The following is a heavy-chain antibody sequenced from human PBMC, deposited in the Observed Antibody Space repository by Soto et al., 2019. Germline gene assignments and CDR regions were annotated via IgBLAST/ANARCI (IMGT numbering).Heavy chain of an antibody. D-gene: IGHD6-13*01. CDR2: IYYSGST. V-gene: IGHV4-59*01. Sequence: SETLSLTCTVSGGSISSYYWSWIRQPPGKGLEWIGYIYYSGSTNYNPSLKSRVTISVDTSKNQFSLKLSSVTAADTAVYYCARGVAAAGDAFDIWGQGTMVTVSS. J-gene: IGHJ3*02. CDR3: ARGVAAAGDAFDI. CDR1: GGSISSYY.